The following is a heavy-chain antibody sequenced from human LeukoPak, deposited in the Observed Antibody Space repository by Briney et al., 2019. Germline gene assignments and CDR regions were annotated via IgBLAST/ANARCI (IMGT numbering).Heavy chain of an antibody. D-gene: IGHD5-12*01. CDR1: GFTFSTYA. Sequence: GGSLRLSCTASGFTFSTYAMSWVRQAPGRGLEWVSVISAGGSNTYYADSVKGRFTISRDNSKNTLYLQMNSLRAEDTAVYYCAKGGVATIYNYWGQGTLVTVPS. CDR2: ISAGGSNT. V-gene: IGHV3-23*01. CDR3: AKGGVATIYNY. J-gene: IGHJ4*02.